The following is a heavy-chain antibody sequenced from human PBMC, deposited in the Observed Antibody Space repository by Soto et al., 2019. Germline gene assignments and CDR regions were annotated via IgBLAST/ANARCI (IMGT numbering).Heavy chain of an antibody. D-gene: IGHD4-17*01. CDR2: ISGSGSNP. CDR1: GFTFSSYA. V-gene: IGHV3-23*01. Sequence: EVQVLESGGGLVQPGGSLRLSCAASGFTFSSYAMSWVRQAPGQGLEWVSAISGSGSNPYYADSVKGRFTISRDNSKNTLYLQMNSLRAEDTALSYCAKTASMTIRDGIDRWGQGTLVTVSS. J-gene: IGHJ5*02. CDR3: AKTASMTIRDGIDR.